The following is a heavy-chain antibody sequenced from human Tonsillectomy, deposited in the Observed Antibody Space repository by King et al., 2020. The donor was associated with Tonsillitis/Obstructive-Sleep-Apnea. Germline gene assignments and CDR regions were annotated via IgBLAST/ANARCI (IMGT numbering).Heavy chain of an antibody. V-gene: IGHV1-24*01. CDR2: FDPEDGET. J-gene: IGHJ4*02. CDR3: ATAGGYYGSGSNRALDY. CDR1: GYTLTELS. Sequence: VQLVQSGAEVKKPGASVKVSCKVSGYTLTELSMHWVRQAPGKGLEWMGGFDPEDGETIYAQKFQGRVTMTEETSTDTAYMELSSLRSEDTAVYYCATAGGYYGSGSNRALDYWGQGTLVTVSS. D-gene: IGHD3-10*01.